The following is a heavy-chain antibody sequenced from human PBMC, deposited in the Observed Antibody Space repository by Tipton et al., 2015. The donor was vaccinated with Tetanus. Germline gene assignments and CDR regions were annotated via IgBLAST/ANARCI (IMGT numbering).Heavy chain of an antibody. CDR3: ARGRQRLVPAGFDL. CDR2: INHTGST. D-gene: IGHD6-13*01. J-gene: IGHJ5*02. CDR1: DGSFSAYY. Sequence: LRLSCDVYDGSFSAYYWTWIRQPPGKGLEWIGEINHTGSTNYNPSHRRRVTISIGTSNNQFSLKLNSVTAADSAVYYCARGRQRLVPAGFDLWGQGTLVTVSS. V-gene: IGHV4-34*01.